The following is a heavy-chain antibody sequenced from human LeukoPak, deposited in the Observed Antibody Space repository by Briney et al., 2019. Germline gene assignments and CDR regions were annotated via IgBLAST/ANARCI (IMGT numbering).Heavy chain of an antibody. CDR3: ARRDIVVVPAAPPAEYFQH. V-gene: IGHV5-51*01. J-gene: IGHJ1*01. D-gene: IGHD2-2*01. CDR1: GYSFTSYW. Sequence: GESLKISCKGSGYSFTSYWIGWVRQMPGKGLEWMGIIYPGDSDTRYSPSFQGQVTISADKSISIAYLQWSSLKASDTAMYYCARRDIVVVPAAPPAEYFQHWGQGTLVTVSS. CDR2: IYPGDSDT.